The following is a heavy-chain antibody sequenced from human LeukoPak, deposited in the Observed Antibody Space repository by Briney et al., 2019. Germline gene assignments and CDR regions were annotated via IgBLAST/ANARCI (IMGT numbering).Heavy chain of an antibody. CDR1: GFTFGRHG. J-gene: IGHJ4*02. CDR3: ARVDGPTVTTMFFDS. Sequence: GGSLRLSCAASGFTFGRHGMICVRQAPGKGLEWLSYISPGSSTIYYADSVRDRFTISRDDATNSLYLQMNSLRAEDKAVYYCARVDGPTVTTMFFDSWGPGTLVTVSS. V-gene: IGHV3-48*01. D-gene: IGHD4-17*01. CDR2: ISPGSSTI.